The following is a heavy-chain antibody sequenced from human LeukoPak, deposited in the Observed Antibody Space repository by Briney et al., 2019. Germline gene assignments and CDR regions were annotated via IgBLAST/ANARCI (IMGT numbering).Heavy chain of an antibody. Sequence: ASVKVSCKASGYTFTGYYMHWVRQAPGQGLEWMGWINPNSGGTNYAQKFQGRVTMTRDTSISTAYMELSSLRSEDTAVYYCARDTGIAAAGPFDPWGQGTLVTVSS. CDR3: ARDTGIAAAGPFDP. D-gene: IGHD6-13*01. J-gene: IGHJ5*02. CDR2: INPNSGGT. CDR1: GYTFTGYY. V-gene: IGHV1-2*02.